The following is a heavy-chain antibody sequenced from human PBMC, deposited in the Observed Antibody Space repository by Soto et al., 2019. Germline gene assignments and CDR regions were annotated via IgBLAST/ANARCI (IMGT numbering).Heavy chain of an antibody. CDR2: IIPIFGTA. V-gene: IGHV1-69*13. CDR3: ARASEHDSTGYYYFDY. D-gene: IGHD3-22*01. CDR1: GGTFSSYA. Sequence: ASVKVSCKAPGGTFSSYAISWVRQPPGQGLEWMGGIIPIFGTANCAQKFQGRVTITADESTSTAYMELSSLRSEDTAVYYCARASEHDSTGYYYFDYWGQRTLVTVSS. J-gene: IGHJ4*02.